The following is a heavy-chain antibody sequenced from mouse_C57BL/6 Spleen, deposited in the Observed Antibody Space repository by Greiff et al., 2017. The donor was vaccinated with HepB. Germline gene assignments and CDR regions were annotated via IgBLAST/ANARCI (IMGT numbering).Heavy chain of an antibody. CDR3: ARPNSGGYAMDY. V-gene: IGHV1-64*01. CDR1: GYTFTSYW. CDR2: IHPNSGST. J-gene: IGHJ4*01. Sequence: QVQLQQPGAELVKPGASVKLSCKASGYTFTSYWMHGVKQRPGQGLEGIGMIHPNSGSTNYNEKFKSKATLTVDKSSSTAYMQLSSLTSEDSAVYYCARPNSGGYAMDYWGQGTSVTVSS.